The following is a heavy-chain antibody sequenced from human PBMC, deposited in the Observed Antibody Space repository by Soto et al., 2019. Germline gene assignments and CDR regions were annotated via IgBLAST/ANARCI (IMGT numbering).Heavy chain of an antibody. V-gene: IGHV3-33*01. CDR2: IWYDGSNK. J-gene: IGHJ6*02. CDR3: ARDVSSGWYHYYGMDV. D-gene: IGHD6-19*01. CDR1: GFTFSSYG. Sequence: GGSLRLSCAASGFTFSSYGMHWVRQATGKGLEWVAVIWYDGSNKYYADSVKGRFTISRDNSKNTLYLQMNSLRAEDTAVYYCARDVSSGWYHYYGMDVWGQGTTVTVSS.